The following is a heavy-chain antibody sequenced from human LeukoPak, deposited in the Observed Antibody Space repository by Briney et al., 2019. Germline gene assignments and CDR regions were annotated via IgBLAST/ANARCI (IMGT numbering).Heavy chain of an antibody. J-gene: IGHJ4*02. Sequence: GGSLRLSCAASGFTFSDYYMSWIRQAPGKGLEWVPYISSSGHVIQYADSVKGRFTISRDNAKNSLYLQMNSLRAEDTAVYYCARESELKVQWGQGTLVTVSS. CDR3: ARESELKVQ. D-gene: IGHD1-26*01. CDR1: GFTFSDYY. CDR2: ISSSGHVI. V-gene: IGHV3-11*04.